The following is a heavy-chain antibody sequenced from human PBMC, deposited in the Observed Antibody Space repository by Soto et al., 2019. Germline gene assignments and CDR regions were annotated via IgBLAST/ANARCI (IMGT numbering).Heavy chain of an antibody. D-gene: IGHD5-18*01. Sequence: QVQLVQSGAEVKKPGASVKVSCKASGYTFTGYYMHWVRQAPGQGLEWMGWINPNSGGTNYAQKFQGWVTMTRDTSISTAYMELSRLRSDDTAVYYCARDLRMGGYGYDFDYWGQGTLVTVSS. J-gene: IGHJ4*02. V-gene: IGHV1-2*04. CDR3: ARDLRMGGYGYDFDY. CDR1: GYTFTGYY. CDR2: INPNSGGT.